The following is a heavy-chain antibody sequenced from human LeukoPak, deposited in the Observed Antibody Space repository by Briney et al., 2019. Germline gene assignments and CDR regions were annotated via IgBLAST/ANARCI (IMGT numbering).Heavy chain of an antibody. CDR2: ISPNSGGT. J-gene: IGHJ6*02. D-gene: IGHD4-23*01. Sequence: GASVKVSCKASGYTLTDYYMHWVRQAPGQGLEWMGWISPNSGGTNYAQNFQGRVTMTRDTSVSTAYMELSSLRSEDTAVYYCARAGPGGNSPPRYYYYGMDVWGQGTTVTVSS. CDR1: GYTLTDYY. CDR3: ARAGPGGNSPPRYYYYGMDV. V-gene: IGHV1-2*02.